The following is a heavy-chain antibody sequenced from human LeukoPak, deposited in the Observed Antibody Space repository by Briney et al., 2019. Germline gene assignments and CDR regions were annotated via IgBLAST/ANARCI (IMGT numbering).Heavy chain of an antibody. CDR3: ARGTTIFGVVTLFDY. D-gene: IGHD3-3*01. CDR1: GGSISSYY. Sequence: SETLSLTCTVSGGSISSYYWSWIRQPPGKGLEWIGYIYYSGSTNYNPSLKSRVTISVDTSKNQFSLKLSSVTAADTAVYYCARGTTIFGVVTLFDYWGQGTLVTVSS. CDR2: IYYSGST. J-gene: IGHJ4*02. V-gene: IGHV4-59*01.